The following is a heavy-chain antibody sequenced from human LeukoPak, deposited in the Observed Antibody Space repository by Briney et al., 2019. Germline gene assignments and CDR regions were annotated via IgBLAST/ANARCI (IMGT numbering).Heavy chain of an antibody. V-gene: IGHV3-23*01. CDR3: AKMKGHPLPKYYMDV. CDR2: ISGSGDNT. Sequence: GGSLRLSCATSGFTFSGFAISWVRRTPGKGLEWVSGISGSGDNTLYADSVKGRFTISRDNSKNTLYLEMNSLRAEDTAIYYCAKMKGHPLPKYYMDVWGQGTTVTVSS. J-gene: IGHJ6*01. CDR1: GFTFSGFA. D-gene: IGHD1-26*01.